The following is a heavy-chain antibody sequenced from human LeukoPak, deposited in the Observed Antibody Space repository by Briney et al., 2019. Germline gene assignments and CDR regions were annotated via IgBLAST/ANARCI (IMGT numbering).Heavy chain of an antibody. V-gene: IGHV4-34*01. J-gene: IGHJ4*02. Sequence: SETLSLTCAVYGGSFSGYYWSWIRQPPGKGLEWIGEINHSGSTNYNPSLKSRVTISVDTSKNQFSLKLSSVTAADTAVYYCARDRKGGIAVAGLDYWGQGTLVTVSS. D-gene: IGHD6-19*01. CDR3: ARDRKGGIAVAGLDY. CDR1: GGSFSGYY. CDR2: INHSGST.